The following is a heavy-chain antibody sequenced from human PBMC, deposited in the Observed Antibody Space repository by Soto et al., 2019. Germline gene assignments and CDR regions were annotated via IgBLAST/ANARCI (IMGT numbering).Heavy chain of an antibody. Sequence: XESLMISCAAPGFTFASYAMSCVRRAPGNGLEWVSLISAPGVGSYYADSVKGRFTISRENSNNTIYLQMDSLRADATALYYCAKDLRAGGNCGFYCQHWGHGTRVTV. V-gene: IGHV3-23*01. CDR3: AKDLRAGGNCGFYCQH. J-gene: IGHJ1*01. D-gene: IGHD3-16*01. CDR2: ISAPGVGS. CDR1: GFTFASYA.